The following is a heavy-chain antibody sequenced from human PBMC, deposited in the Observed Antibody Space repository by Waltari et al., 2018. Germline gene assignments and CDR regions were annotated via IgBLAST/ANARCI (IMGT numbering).Heavy chain of an antibody. CDR2: IIPIFGTA. V-gene: IGHV1-69*12. CDR1: GGTFSSYA. Sequence: QVPLVQSGAEVKKPGSSVKVSCKASGGTFSSYAISWVPLAPGQGLSWLGGIIPIFGTANYAHKFQGRVTITADESTSTAYMELSSLRSEDTAVYYCASFQHYYDSSEAVYWGQGTLVTVSS. CDR3: ASFQHYYDSSEAVY. D-gene: IGHD3-22*01. J-gene: IGHJ4*02.